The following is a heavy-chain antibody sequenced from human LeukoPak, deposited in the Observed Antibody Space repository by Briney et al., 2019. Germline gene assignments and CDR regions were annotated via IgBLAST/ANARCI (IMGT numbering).Heavy chain of an antibody. D-gene: IGHD5-12*01. CDR2: ISGGGGST. Sequence: GGSLRLSCAASGFTFSSYAMSWVCQAPGKGLEWVSAISGGGGSTYYADSVKGRFTISRDNSKNTLYLQMNSLRAEDTAVYYCAKDLDEEDSGYDHWGQGTLVTVSS. V-gene: IGHV3-23*01. J-gene: IGHJ4*02. CDR3: AKDLDEEDSGYDH. CDR1: GFTFSSYA.